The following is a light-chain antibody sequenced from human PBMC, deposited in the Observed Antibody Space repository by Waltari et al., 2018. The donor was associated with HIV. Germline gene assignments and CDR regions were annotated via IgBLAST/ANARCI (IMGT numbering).Light chain of an antibody. V-gene: IGKV4-1*01. CDR2: WAS. J-gene: IGKJ4*01. Sequence: DIVMTQSPDSLPVSLGERATMNCRSSRTVYFNSNNQNYLAWYQQKPGQSPKVLIYWASTRASGVPGRFSGSGSGTDFNLTISSLQADDVPVYYCQQYYTIESTFGGGTKVEIK. CDR3: QQYYTIEST. CDR1: RTVYFNSNNQNY.